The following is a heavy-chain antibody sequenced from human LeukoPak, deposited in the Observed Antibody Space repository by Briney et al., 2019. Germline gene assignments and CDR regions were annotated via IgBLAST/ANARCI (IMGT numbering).Heavy chain of an antibody. CDR3: ASLCSSTSCTHFDY. CDR2: ISWDGGST. Sequence: PGGSLRLSCAASGFTFDDYAVHWVRQAPGKGLEWVSLISWDGGSTYYADSVKGRFTISRDNSKNSLYLQMNSLRAEDTALYYCASLCSSTSCTHFDYWGQGTLVTVSS. D-gene: IGHD2-2*01. J-gene: IGHJ4*02. CDR1: GFTFDDYA. V-gene: IGHV3-43D*04.